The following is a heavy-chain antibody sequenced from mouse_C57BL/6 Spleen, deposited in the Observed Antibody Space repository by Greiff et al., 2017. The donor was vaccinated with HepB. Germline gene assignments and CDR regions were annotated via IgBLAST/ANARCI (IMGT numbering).Heavy chain of an antibody. V-gene: IGHV1-69*01. CDR1: GYTFTSYW. D-gene: IGHD4-1*01. CDR2: IDPSDSYT. CDR3: AKEGLGQGGFDD. Sequence: QVQLQQPGAELVMPGASVKLSCKASGYTFTSYWMHWVKQRPGQGLEWIGEIDPSDSYTNYNQKFKGKSTLTVDKSSSTAYMQLSSLTSEDSAVYYCAKEGLGQGGFDDWGQGTTLTVSS. J-gene: IGHJ2*01.